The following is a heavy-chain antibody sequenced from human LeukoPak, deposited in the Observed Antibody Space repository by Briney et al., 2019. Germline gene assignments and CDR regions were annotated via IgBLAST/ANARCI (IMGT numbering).Heavy chain of an antibody. V-gene: IGHV3-53*04. CDR2: IYSGGST. J-gene: IGHJ4*02. CDR1: GFTVSSNY. Sequence: GGSLRLSCAASGFTVSSNYMSWVRQAPGKGLEWVSVIYSGGSTYYADSVKGRFTISRHNSKNTLYLQMNSLRAEDTAAYYCARGPGYSGYDNSQGRVWQIYYFDYWGQGTLVTVSS. D-gene: IGHD5-12*01. CDR3: ARGPGYSGYDNSQGRVWQIYYFDY.